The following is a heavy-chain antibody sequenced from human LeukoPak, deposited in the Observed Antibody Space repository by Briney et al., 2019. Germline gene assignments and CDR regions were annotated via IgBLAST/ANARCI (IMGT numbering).Heavy chain of an antibody. CDR1: GGSISSSNW. Sequence: SETLSLTCAVSGGSISSSNWWSWVRQPPGKGLEWIGEIYHSGSTNYNPSLKSRVTISVDKSKNQFSLKLSSVTAADTAVYYCARGSKPDYYDSSGYYYSKYYFDYWGQGTLVTVSS. CDR2: IYHSGST. J-gene: IGHJ4*02. CDR3: ARGSKPDYYDSSGYYYSKYYFDY. V-gene: IGHV4-4*02. D-gene: IGHD3-22*01.